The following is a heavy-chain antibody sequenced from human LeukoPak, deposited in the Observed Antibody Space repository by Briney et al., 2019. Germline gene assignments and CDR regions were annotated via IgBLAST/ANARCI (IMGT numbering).Heavy chain of an antibody. D-gene: IGHD3-10*01. J-gene: IGHJ3*02. CDR2: ISGDDTTT. CDR1: GFTFSSYA. Sequence: PGGSLRLSCAASGFTFSSYAMSWVRQAPGKGLAWVSGISGDDTTTYYADSVKGRFTISREKSKNTLYLQMNSLRAEDTAVYFCANVFYYGSGNYYTMLGGFDIWGQGTMVTISS. CDR3: ANVFYYGSGNYYTMLGGFDI. V-gene: IGHV3-23*01.